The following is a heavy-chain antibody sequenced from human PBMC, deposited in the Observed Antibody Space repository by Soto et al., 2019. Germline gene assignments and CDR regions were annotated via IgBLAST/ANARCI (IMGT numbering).Heavy chain of an antibody. CDR1: GYTFTSYG. Sequence: QVQLVQSGAEVKKPGASVKVSCKASGYTFTSYGISWVRQAPGQGLEWMGWISAYNGNTNYAQKLQGRVTITTDTSTSTAYMELRSLRSDDTAVYYSAGDRRFLEPAAMYGVGFDYWVQGTLVTVSS. V-gene: IGHV1-18*01. D-gene: IGHD2-2*01. CDR3: AGDRRFLEPAAMYGVGFDY. J-gene: IGHJ4*02. CDR2: ISAYNGNT.